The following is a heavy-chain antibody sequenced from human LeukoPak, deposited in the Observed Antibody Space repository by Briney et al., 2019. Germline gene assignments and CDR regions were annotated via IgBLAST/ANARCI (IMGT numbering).Heavy chain of an antibody. J-gene: IGHJ3*02. V-gene: IGHV1-58*01. CDR2: IVVGSANT. Sequence: RRASVKVSCKASGFTFSNSAVQWVRQARGQRLEWIGWIVVGSANTNYAQKFQERVTITRDMSTSTAYMELSSLRSDDTAVYYCAADSSGNDAFDIWGQGTMVTVSS. CDR1: GFTFSNSA. D-gene: IGHD6-25*01. CDR3: AADSSGNDAFDI.